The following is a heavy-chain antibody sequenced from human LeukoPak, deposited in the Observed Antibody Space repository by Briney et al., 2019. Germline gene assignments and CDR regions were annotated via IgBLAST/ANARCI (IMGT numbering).Heavy chain of an antibody. J-gene: IGHJ4*02. V-gene: IGHV3-21*04. D-gene: IGHD4-17*01. CDR3: AKEDTLTTVYFDY. CDR2: ISSSSSYM. Sequence: GGSLRLSCAASGFIFSSYSMNWVRQAPGKGLEWVSSISSSSSYMYYADSLKGRFTISRDNAKNSLYLQMNSLRAEDTAVYYCAKEDTLTTVYFDYWGQGTPVTVSS. CDR1: GFIFSSYS.